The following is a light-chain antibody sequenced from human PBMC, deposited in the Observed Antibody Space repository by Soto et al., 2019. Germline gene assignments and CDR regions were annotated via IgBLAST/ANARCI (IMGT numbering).Light chain of an antibody. CDR1: QTISTY. CDR2: GAS. J-gene: IGKJ1*01. V-gene: IGKV3-20*01. Sequence: EIVLTQSPATMSLSPGERATLSCRASQTISTYLAWYQQKPGQAPRLLIYGASNRATGIPDRFSGSGSGTNFTLTISRLEPEDVAVYYCQQYGGSPRTFGQGTKVDIK. CDR3: QQYGGSPRT.